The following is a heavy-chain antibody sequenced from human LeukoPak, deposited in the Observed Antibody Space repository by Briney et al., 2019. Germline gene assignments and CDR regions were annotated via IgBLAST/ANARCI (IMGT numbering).Heavy chain of an antibody. V-gene: IGHV1-69*04. Sequence: AASVKVSCKASGGTFSSYTISWVRQAPGQGLEWMGRIIPILGIANYAQQFQGRVTITSDKSTSTAYMELSSLRSEDTAVYYCARDPRGGIAARHDALDIWGQGTMVTVSS. CDR3: ARDPRGGIAARHDALDI. CDR1: GGTFSSYT. D-gene: IGHD6-6*01. J-gene: IGHJ3*02. CDR2: IIPILGIA.